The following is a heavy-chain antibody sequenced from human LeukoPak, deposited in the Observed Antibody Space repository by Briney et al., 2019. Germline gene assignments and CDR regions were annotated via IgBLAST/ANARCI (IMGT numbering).Heavy chain of an antibody. CDR1: GFTFSSYA. CDR3: ARDQDNWNGDY. J-gene: IGHJ4*02. Sequence: PGGSLRLSCAASGFTFSSYAMHWVRQAPGKGLEWVAVISYDGSNKYYADSVKGRFTISRDNSKNTLYLQMNSLRAEDTAVYYCARDQDNWNGDYWGQGTLVTVSS. D-gene: IGHD1-20*01. V-gene: IGHV3-30-3*01. CDR2: ISYDGSNK.